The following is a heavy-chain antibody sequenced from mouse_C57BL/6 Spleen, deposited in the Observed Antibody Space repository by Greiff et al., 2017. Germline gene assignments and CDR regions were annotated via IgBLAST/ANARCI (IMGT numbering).Heavy chain of an antibody. CDR3: AREGRGYDYDVDY. CDR1: GYTFTSYW. J-gene: IGHJ2*01. D-gene: IGHD2-4*01. Sequence: QVQLQQPGAELVKPGASVKMSCKASGYTFTSYWITWVKQRPGQGLEWIGDIYPGSGSTNYNEKFKCKATLTVDTSSSTAYMQLSSLTSEDSAVYYCAREGRGYDYDVDYWGQGTTLTVSS. CDR2: IYPGSGST. V-gene: IGHV1-55*01.